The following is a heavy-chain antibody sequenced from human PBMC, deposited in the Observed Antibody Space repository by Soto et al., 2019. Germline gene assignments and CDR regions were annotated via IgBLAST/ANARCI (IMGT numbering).Heavy chain of an antibody. CDR1: GYSISSYY. Sequence: SETLSLTCTVSGYSISSYYWHFIRQTPGRGLEWIGYISYIGTTDYNPSLKSRVTVSRDTSKNQFSLDLRSVTAADTAVYYCAKEHWGSFDFWGQGALVTVSS. CDR3: AKEHWGSFDF. CDR2: ISYIGTT. V-gene: IGHV4-59*01. D-gene: IGHD7-27*01. J-gene: IGHJ4*02.